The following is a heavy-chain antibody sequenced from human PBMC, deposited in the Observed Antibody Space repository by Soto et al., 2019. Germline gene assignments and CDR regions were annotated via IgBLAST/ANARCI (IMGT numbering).Heavy chain of an antibody. CDR3: ARDPGYDSSGYFVDY. D-gene: IGHD3-22*01. CDR2: LYYSGRI. Sequence: SETLSLTCTVPGGSVSSGNYYWSWIRQPPGKGLQWIGYLYYSGRINYNPSLRSRVTISADTSKNQFSLKMSSVTAADTAVYYCARDPGYDSSGYFVDYWGQGALVTVSS. V-gene: IGHV4-61*01. CDR1: GGSVSSGNYY. J-gene: IGHJ4*02.